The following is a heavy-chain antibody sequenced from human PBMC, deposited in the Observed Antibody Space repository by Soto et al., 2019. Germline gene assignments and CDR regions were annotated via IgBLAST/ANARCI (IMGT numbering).Heavy chain of an antibody. CDR3: ARLYYDYA. D-gene: IGHD3-3*01. CDR1: GFTFGTYS. J-gene: IGHJ6*02. Sequence: GGSLRLSCAGSGFTFGTYSMNWVRQAAGKGLEWIAYISYDSDTIQYADSVKGRFTISRDNAKNSLYLQMNSLRDEDTAVYYCARLYYDYAWGQGTTVTVSS. CDR2: ISYDSDTI. V-gene: IGHV3-48*02.